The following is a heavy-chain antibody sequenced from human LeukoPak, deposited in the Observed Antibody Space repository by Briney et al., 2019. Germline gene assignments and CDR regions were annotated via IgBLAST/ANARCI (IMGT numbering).Heavy chain of an antibody. V-gene: IGHV3-7*01. CDR1: GVTFRNXW. D-gene: IGHD6-13*01. CDR2: IKEDGSEK. CDR3: ARAHYSSFDY. Sequence: GGAXXLSCAASGVTFRNXWMSWGRXAPGKGLEWGANIKEDGSEKHYVDSVKGRFTISRDNAKNSLYLQSLYLQMNSLRAEDTAVYYCARAHYSSFDYWGQGTLVTVSS. J-gene: IGHJ4*02.